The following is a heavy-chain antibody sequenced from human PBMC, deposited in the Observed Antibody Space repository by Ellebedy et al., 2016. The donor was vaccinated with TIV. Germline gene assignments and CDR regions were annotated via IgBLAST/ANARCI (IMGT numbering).Heavy chain of an antibody. J-gene: IGHJ3*02. CDR1: GYTFTRYY. CDR2: INTFSGSTAYTQNPRSGGK. V-gene: IGHV1-46*01. D-gene: IGHD3-3*01. CDR3: ARSTTIFGPDDPWRDIALDI. Sequence: AASVKVSCKAPGYTFTRYYIHWVRQAPGQGLEWMGIINTFSGSTAYTQNPRSGGKTYAQDFQGRLTMTRDTSTSTAYMELTSLTPEDTAVYYCARSTTIFGPDDPWRDIALDIWGQGTMVTVSS.